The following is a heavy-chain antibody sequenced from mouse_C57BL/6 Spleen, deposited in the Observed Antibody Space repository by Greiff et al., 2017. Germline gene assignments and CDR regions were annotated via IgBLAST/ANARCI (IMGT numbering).Heavy chain of an antibody. CDR3: AREGWGDY. J-gene: IGHJ2*01. Sequence: QVQLQQSGPELVKPGASVKISCKASGYAFSSSWMNWVKQRPGKGLEWIGRISPGDGDTNYNGKFKGKATLTADKSSSTAYMQLSSLTSEDSAVYFCAREGWGDYWGQGTTLTVSS. CDR2: ISPGDGDT. D-gene: IGHD3-3*01. V-gene: IGHV1-82*01. CDR1: GYAFSSSW.